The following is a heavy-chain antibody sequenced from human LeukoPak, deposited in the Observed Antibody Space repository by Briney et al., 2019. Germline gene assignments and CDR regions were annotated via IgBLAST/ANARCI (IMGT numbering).Heavy chain of an antibody. CDR1: GDSISSNKYY. J-gene: IGHJ6*03. CDR3: ARTIQQATGYMDV. D-gene: IGHD5-18*01. Sequence: PSETLPLNCSVSGDSISSNKYYWGWVRQSPGKGLEWIGSIYYSGSTYYTPSLKSRVTISLDTSKNQFSLKLSSVTAADTAVYYCARTIQQATGYMDVWGKGTTVTVSS. V-gene: IGHV4-39*07. CDR2: IYYSGST.